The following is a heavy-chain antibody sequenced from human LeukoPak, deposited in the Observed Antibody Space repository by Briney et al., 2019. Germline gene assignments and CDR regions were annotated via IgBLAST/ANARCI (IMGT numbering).Heavy chain of an antibody. CDR3: ARDLTYYYDSSGYYGYYYYYMDV. CDR2: IYYSGST. Sequence: SETLSLTCTVSGGSISSSSYYWGWIRQPPGKGLEWIGSIYYSGSTYYNPSLKSRVTISVDTSKNQFSLKLSSVTAADTAVYYCARDLTYYYDSSGYYGYYYYYMDVWGKGTTVTVSS. D-gene: IGHD3-22*01. J-gene: IGHJ6*03. CDR1: GGSISSSSYY. V-gene: IGHV4-39*07.